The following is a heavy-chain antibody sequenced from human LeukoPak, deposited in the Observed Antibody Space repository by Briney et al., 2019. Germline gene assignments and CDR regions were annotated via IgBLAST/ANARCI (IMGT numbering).Heavy chain of an antibody. CDR3: AKDLGWDAFDI. D-gene: IGHD6-19*01. J-gene: IGHJ3*02. Sequence: GGSLRLSCAASGFTFSNYAMSWVRQAPGQGLEWVSAISGSGGNTYYADSMKGRFTNSRDNSKNTLYLQMNSLRAEDTALYYCAKDLGWDAFDIWGQGTMVTVSS. V-gene: IGHV3-23*01. CDR2: ISGSGGNT. CDR1: GFTFSNYA.